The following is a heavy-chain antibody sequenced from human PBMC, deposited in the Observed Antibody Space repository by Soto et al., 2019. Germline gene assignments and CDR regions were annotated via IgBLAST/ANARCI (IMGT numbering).Heavy chain of an antibody. CDR3: ARDRGGPPLRYYYGMDV. V-gene: IGHV3-33*01. Sequence: QVQLVESGGGVVQPGRSLRLSCAASGFTFSSYGMHWVRQAPGKGLEWVAVIRYDGSNKYYADSVKGRFTISRDNSKNTLYRQMNSLRAEDTAVYDCARDRGGPPLRYYYGMDVWGQGTRVTVSS. CDR2: IRYDGSNK. D-gene: IGHD2-15*01. J-gene: IGHJ6*02. CDR1: GFTFSSYG.